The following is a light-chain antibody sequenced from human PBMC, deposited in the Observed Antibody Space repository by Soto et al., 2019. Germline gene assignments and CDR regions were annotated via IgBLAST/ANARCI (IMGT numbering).Light chain of an antibody. Sequence: QSALAQPPSAAGSPGQSVTISCTGSGSDIGAYNFVSWYQQHPGKAPNLMIFGVTERPSGVPDRFSGSKSGNTASLTVSGLQADDEAVYYCYSYAGRNIWVFGGGTKVTVL. J-gene: IGLJ3*02. CDR2: GVT. V-gene: IGLV2-8*01. CDR1: GSDIGAYNF. CDR3: YSYAGRNIWV.